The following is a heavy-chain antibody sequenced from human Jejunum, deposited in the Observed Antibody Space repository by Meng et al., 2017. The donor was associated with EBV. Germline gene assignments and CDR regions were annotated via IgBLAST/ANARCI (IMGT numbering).Heavy chain of an antibody. CDR3: ARSPGSWRLDY. CDR1: VGSISKNVW. D-gene: IGHD3-10*01. CDR2: IYHSGLT. Sequence: LPEPGPGQVTPPGTPSLTCACSVGSISKNVWWNWVRQPPGKGLEWIGEIYHSGLTNYNPSLKSRVTISVDTSKNKFSLNLASVTAADTAVYYCARSPGSWRLDYWGPGTLVTVSS. V-gene: IGHV4-4*03. J-gene: IGHJ4*02.